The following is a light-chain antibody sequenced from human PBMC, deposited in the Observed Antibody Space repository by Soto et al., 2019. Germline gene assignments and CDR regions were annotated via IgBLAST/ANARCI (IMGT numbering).Light chain of an antibody. CDR3: IQGTRWPPYT. V-gene: IGKV2-30*01. J-gene: IGKJ2*01. CDR1: QSLAYIDGNTY. Sequence: VVMTQSPLSLHATLGQPASISCRSSQSLAYIDGNTYLSWFQQRPGQSPRRLIYNVSNRESGVPDRFSGSRSGTHFALKISRGEAEDVGVYYCIQGTRWPPYTVGQGNKLDI. CDR2: NVS.